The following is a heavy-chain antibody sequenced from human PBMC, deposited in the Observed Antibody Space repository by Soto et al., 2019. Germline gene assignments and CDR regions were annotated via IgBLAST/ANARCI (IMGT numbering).Heavy chain of an antibody. Sequence: QVQLVQSGAEVKKPGSSVKVSCKASGDTFSSYTISWVRQAPGQGLEWMGRIIPILDIANYAQKFQGRVTITADKSTSPAYMELSSLRSEDTAVDYCAAGGHGAFDIWGQGTMVTVSS. CDR1: GDTFSSYT. CDR2: IIPILDIA. D-gene: IGHD1-26*01. V-gene: IGHV1-69*02. J-gene: IGHJ3*02. CDR3: AAGGHGAFDI.